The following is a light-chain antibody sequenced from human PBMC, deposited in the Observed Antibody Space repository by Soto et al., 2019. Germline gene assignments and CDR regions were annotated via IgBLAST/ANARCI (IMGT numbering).Light chain of an antibody. CDR3: QQYNNWPPFT. CDR2: ATS. V-gene: IGKV3D-15*01. Sequence: EIGMSQSPATLSGTRGERSTLSCRASQSVSSNLAWYQQKPGQAPRLLIYATSARATGIPARFSGSGSGTEFTLTLTSLQSEDFAVYYCQQYNNWPPFTFGQGTRLHIK. J-gene: IGKJ5*01. CDR1: QSVSSN.